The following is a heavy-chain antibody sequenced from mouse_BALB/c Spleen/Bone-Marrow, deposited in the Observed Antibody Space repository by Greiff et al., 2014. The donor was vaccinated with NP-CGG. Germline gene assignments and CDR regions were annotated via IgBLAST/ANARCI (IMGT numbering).Heavy chain of an antibody. CDR3: ARNLYYFDD. Sequence: QVQLQQSGAELMKPGASVKISCKASGYTLSSYWVEWVKQRPGNGLEWIGEILPGSGSTYYNEKFKGKATFNADTSSNTAYMQLSSLTAEDSAVYYCARNLYYFDDWGQGTTLTVSS. V-gene: IGHV1-9*01. J-gene: IGHJ2*01. CDR2: ILPGSGST. CDR1: GYTLSSYW.